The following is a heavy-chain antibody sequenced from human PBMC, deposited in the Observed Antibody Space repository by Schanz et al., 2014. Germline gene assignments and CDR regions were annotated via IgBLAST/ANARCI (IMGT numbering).Heavy chain of an antibody. J-gene: IGHJ3*02. CDR3: ARGPSTGAFDI. V-gene: IGHV1-46*03. CDR1: GYTFTSYY. Sequence: QVQLVQSGAEVKKPGASVKVSCKASGYTFTSYYMHWVRQAPGQGLEWMGLINPSVGNTNYAQKFRGRGAMTRDTSTSTVYMELSSLRSEDTSVYFCARGPSTGAFDIWGQGTMVTVSS. CDR2: INPSVGNT.